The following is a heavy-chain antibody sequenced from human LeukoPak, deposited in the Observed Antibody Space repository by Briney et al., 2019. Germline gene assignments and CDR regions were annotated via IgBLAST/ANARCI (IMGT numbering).Heavy chain of an antibody. CDR1: GYTFTGYY. J-gene: IGHJ6*03. Sequence: ASVKVSCKASGYTFTGYYMHWVRRAPGQGLEWMGWINPNSGGTNYAQKFQGRVTMTRDTSNSTAYMELSRLRSDDTAVYYCARVGDFWSGYYQTYYYYMDVWGKGTTVTVSS. V-gene: IGHV1-2*02. CDR3: ARVGDFWSGYYQTYYYYMDV. D-gene: IGHD3-3*01. CDR2: INPNSGGT.